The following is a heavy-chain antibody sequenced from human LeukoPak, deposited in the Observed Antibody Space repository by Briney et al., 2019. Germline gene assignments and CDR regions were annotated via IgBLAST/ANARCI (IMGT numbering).Heavy chain of an antibody. D-gene: IGHD3-3*01. CDR2: ISSDGSNK. J-gene: IGHJ4*02. CDR1: GFTFSNYA. Sequence: GGSLRLSCAASGFTFSNYAMHWVRQAPGKGLEWVAVISSDGSNKYYADSMKGRFTISRDNSKNTLYLQMNSLRAEDTAVYYCAREAITMDYWGQGTLVTVSS. V-gene: IGHV3-30*04. CDR3: AREAITMDY.